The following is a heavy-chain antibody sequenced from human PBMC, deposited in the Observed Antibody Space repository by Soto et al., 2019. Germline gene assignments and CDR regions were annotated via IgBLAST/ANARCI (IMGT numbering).Heavy chain of an antibody. J-gene: IGHJ6*02. D-gene: IGHD2-2*01. CDR2: IYYSGST. Sequence: SETLSLTCTVSGGSISSSSYYWGWIRQPPGKGLEWIGSIYYSGSTYYNPSLNSRVTISVDTSKNQFSLKLSSVTAADTAVYYCAIPDGEVPADMRGPNYYYYGMDVWGQGTTVTVSS. V-gene: IGHV4-39*01. CDR1: GGSISSSSYY. CDR3: AIPDGEVPADMRGPNYYYYGMDV.